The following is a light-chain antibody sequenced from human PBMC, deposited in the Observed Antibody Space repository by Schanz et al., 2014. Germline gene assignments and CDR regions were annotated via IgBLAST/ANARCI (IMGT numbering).Light chain of an antibody. V-gene: IGLV1-40*01. CDR3: GIWDYSLNVGA. J-gene: IGLJ3*02. CDR1: SSNIGAGYD. Sequence: QSVLTQPPSVSGAPGQRVTISCTGNSSNIGAGYDVHWYQQFPGTAPKLLIYGTSNRPSGVPDRFSGSKSGTSASLAITGLQAEDEADYYCGIWDYSLNVGAFGGGTKVTVL. CDR2: GTS.